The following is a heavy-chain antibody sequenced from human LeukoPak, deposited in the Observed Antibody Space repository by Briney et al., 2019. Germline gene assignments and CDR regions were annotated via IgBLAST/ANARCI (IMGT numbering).Heavy chain of an antibody. CDR3: AEGGWYGGGQDAFDF. V-gene: IGHV3-30-3*01. CDR1: GFTFSSYA. D-gene: IGHD6-19*01. CDR2: ISYDGGNK. J-gene: IGHJ3*01. Sequence: GGSLRLSCAASGFTFSSYAMHWVRQAPGKGLEGVAVISYDGGNKYYADSVKGRFTISRENSMNTLYLQMKSLRAEDTAVYYCAEGGWYGGGQDAFDFWGQGTMVTVSS.